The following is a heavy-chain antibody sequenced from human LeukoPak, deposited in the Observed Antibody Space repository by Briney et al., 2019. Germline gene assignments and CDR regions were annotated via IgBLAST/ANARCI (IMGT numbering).Heavy chain of an antibody. CDR1: GYTFTGYY. V-gene: IGHV1-2*02. Sequence: ASVKVSCKASGYTFTGYYVHWVRQAPGQGLEWMGWINPNSGGTNYAQKFQGRVTMTRDTSISTAYMELSRLRSDDTAVYYCARDKAGRIGYCSSTSCPEYYYYGMDVWGQGTTVTVSS. CDR2: INPNSGGT. CDR3: ARDKAGRIGYCSSTSCPEYYYYGMDV. D-gene: IGHD2-2*01. J-gene: IGHJ6*02.